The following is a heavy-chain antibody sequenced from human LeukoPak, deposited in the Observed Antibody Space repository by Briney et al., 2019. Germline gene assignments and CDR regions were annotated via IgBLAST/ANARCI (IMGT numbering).Heavy chain of an antibody. V-gene: IGHV1-18*01. CDR3: ARDDYDFWSGYQAMDV. CDR1: GYTFTSYG. J-gene: IGHJ6*02. D-gene: IGHD3-3*01. CDR2: ISAYNGNT. Sequence: WASVKVSCKASGYTFTSYGISWVRQAPGQGLEWMGWISAYNGNTNYAQKLQGRVTMTTDTSTSTAYMELRSLRSDDTAVNYCARDDYDFWSGYQAMDVWGQGTTVTVSS.